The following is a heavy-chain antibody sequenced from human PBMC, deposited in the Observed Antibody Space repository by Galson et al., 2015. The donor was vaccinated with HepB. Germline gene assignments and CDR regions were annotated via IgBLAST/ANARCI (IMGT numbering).Heavy chain of an antibody. V-gene: IGHV3-23*01. CDR3: ARAYSFGYAFDF. Sequence: SLRLSCAASGFTFSSYAMSWVRQAPGKGLDWVSVIRSSGASTSYADSVRGQFSISRDNSKNTLYLQLNSLRAEDTAMYYCARAYSFGYAFDFWGQGTMVTVSS. D-gene: IGHD5-18*01. J-gene: IGHJ3*01. CDR1: GFTFSSYA. CDR2: IRSSGAST.